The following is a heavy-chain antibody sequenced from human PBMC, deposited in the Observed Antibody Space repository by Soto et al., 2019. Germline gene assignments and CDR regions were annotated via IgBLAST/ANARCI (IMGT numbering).Heavy chain of an antibody. CDR3: AKDRGSGSYAANYYYYGMDV. V-gene: IGHV3-9*01. CDR2: INWNRGSI. Sequence: EEQLVESGGGLVQPGRSLRLSCAASGFTFDDYAMHWVRQAPGKGLEWVSGINWNRGSIGYADSVKGRFTISRDNAKTALYLRMNSLRAEDTALYYCAKDRGSGSYAANYYYYGMDVWGQGTTVTVSS. D-gene: IGHD3-10*01. CDR1: GFTFDDYA. J-gene: IGHJ6*02.